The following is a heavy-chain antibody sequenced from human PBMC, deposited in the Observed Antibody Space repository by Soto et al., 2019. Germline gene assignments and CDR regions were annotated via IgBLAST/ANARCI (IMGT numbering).Heavy chain of an antibody. J-gene: IGHJ4*02. D-gene: IGHD3-3*01. CDR2: ITWNSNNL. CDR1: GFKFDDYA. CDR3: ARAYDFWSGYLVY. V-gene: IGHV3-9*01. Sequence: GGSLRLSCTASGFKFDDYAMHWVRQAPGKGLEWVSGITWNSNNLDYADSVKGRFTISRDNAKNSLYLQMNSLRAEDTAVYYCARAYDFWSGYLVYWGQGTLVTVSS.